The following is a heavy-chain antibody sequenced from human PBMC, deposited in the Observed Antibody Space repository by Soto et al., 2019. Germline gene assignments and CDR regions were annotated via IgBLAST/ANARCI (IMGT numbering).Heavy chain of an antibody. CDR3: VKDRPRLPQNLAGIF. Sequence: QVQLVQSGAEVKKPGASVKVSCQTSGYTFTHHGISWVRQAPGQGLEWVGWISAFTDFTDYAQKFQGRVTLTTAEPTSTAYMALRSLTSDDTAVYYCVKDRPRLPQNLAGIFWGQGTLVTVSS. CDR2: ISAFTDFT. D-gene: IGHD6-19*01. J-gene: IGHJ4*02. V-gene: IGHV1-18*01. CDR1: GYTFTHHG.